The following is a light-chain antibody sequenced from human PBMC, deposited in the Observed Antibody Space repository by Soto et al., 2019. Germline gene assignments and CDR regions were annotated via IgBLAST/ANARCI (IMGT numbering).Light chain of an antibody. Sequence: DNVMTQSPDSLAVSLGERATINCKSTQNVLHSSNNRNYLAWYQQKPGQPPKLLINWASTRESGVPDRFSGSGSGTDFTLTISSLQAEDVAVYYCQQYYIYPLTFGAGPKVDIK. CDR3: QQYYIYPLT. CDR2: WAS. V-gene: IGKV4-1*01. CDR1: QNVLHSSNNRNY. J-gene: IGKJ4*01.